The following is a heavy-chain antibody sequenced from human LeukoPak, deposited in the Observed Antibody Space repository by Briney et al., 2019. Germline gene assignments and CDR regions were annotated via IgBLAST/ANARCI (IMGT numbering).Heavy chain of an antibody. J-gene: IGHJ4*02. CDR1: GYTLTELS. V-gene: IGHV1-24*01. Sequence: ASVKVSCKVSGYTLTELSMHWVRQAPGKGLEWMGGFDPEDGETIYAQKFQGRVTMTEGTSTDTAYMELSSLRSEDTAVYYCATAGLWLHYFDYWGQGTLVTVSS. D-gene: IGHD5-18*01. CDR2: FDPEDGET. CDR3: ATAGLWLHYFDY.